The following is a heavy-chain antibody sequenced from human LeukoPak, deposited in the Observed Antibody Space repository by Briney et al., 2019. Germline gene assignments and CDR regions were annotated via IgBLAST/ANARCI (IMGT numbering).Heavy chain of an antibody. CDR3: ASSPLAAAGTEFPS. CDR1: GGSISSYY. CDR2: IYYSGST. D-gene: IGHD6-13*01. J-gene: IGHJ4*02. Sequence: PSETLSLTCTVSGGSISSYYWSWIRQPPGKGLEWIGYIYYSGSTNYNPSPKSRVTISVDTSKNQFSLKLSSVTAADTAVYYCASSPLAAAGTEFPSWGQGTLVTVSS. V-gene: IGHV4-59*08.